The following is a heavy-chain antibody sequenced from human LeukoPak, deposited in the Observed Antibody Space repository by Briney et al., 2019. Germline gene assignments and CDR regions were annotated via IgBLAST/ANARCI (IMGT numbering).Heavy chain of an antibody. V-gene: IGHV3-23*01. CDR3: AKWSGSGSYSYLFDY. Sequence: GGSLRLSCAASGFTFSSYAMSWVRQAPGKGLEWVSAISGSGGSTYYADSVRGRFTISRDNSKNTLYLQMNSLRAEDTAVYYCAKWSGSGSYSYLFDYWGQGTLVTVSS. J-gene: IGHJ4*02. D-gene: IGHD3-10*01. CDR2: ISGSGGST. CDR1: GFTFSSYA.